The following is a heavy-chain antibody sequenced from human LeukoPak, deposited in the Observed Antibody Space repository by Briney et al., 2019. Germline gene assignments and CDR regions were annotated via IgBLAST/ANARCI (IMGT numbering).Heavy chain of an antibody. CDR2: ISGTAGST. CDR3: AQDKYSYGFGPFDY. V-gene: IGHV3-23*01. CDR1: GFTFSSYA. J-gene: IGHJ4*02. D-gene: IGHD5-18*01. Sequence: PGGSLRLSCAASGFTFSSYAMSWVRQAPGKGLEWVSAISGTAGSTYYADSVKGRFTISRDNSKNTLYLQMNSLRAEDTAVYYCAQDKYSYGFGPFDYWGQGTLVPASS.